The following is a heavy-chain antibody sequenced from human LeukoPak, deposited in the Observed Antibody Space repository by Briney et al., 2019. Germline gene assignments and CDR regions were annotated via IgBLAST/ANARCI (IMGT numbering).Heavy chain of an antibody. D-gene: IGHD3-16*01. V-gene: IGHV4-59*08. CDR1: RGSFSGYY. J-gene: IGHJ4*02. Sequence: PSETLSLTCAVYRGSFSGYYWSWIRQPPGKGLQWIGYISYSGSTNYNSSLKSRVTMSVDTSKNQFSLKLRSVTAADTAVYYCARFGSDTYGYKYYLDSWGQGALVTVSS. CDR3: ARFGSDTYGYKYYLDS. CDR2: ISYSGST.